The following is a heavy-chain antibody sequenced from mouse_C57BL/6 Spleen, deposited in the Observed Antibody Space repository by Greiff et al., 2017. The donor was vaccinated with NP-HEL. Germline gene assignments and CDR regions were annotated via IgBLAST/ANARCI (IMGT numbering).Heavy chain of an antibody. J-gene: IGHJ4*01. V-gene: IGHV12-3*01. CDR1: GFPITSGYY. D-gene: IGHD1-1*01. CDR2: ITHSGET. CDR3: AVDRSASSYYAMDD. Sequence: VKVVESGPGLVKPSQSLFLTCSITGFPITSGYYWIWIRQSPGIPLEWMGHITHSGETFYNPPLQRPLSNTRETSKNQFVLQVNSGTTEDTARYYCAVDRSASSYYAMDDWGQGTSVTVSS.